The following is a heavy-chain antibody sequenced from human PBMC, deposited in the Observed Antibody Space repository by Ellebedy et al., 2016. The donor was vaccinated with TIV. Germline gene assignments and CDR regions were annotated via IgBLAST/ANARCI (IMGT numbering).Heavy chain of an antibody. V-gene: IGHV3-11*01. CDR3: ARLGVIAAAGASDY. Sequence: GESLKISCAASGFTFSAYYMSWFHQAPGMGPEWVSYISYSGDLMYYADSVKGRFTTSRDNAENSLYLQLNRLRAEDTDVYYCARLGVIAAAGASDYWGQGTLVTVSS. D-gene: IGHD6-13*01. CDR2: ISYSGDLM. CDR1: GFTFSAYY. J-gene: IGHJ4*02.